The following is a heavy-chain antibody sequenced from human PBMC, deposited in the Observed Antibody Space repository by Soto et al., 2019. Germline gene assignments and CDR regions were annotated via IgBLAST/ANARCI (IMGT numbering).Heavy chain of an antibody. D-gene: IGHD6-13*01. V-gene: IGHV1-69*06. CDR3: VRENSGYSSRYFDY. Sequence: SVKVSCKASGGTFSSYAISWVRQAPGQGLEWMGGIIPIFGTANYAQKFQGRVTITADKSTSTAYMELSSLRSEDTAVYYCVRENSGYSSRYFDYWGQGTLVTVSS. J-gene: IGHJ4*02. CDR1: GGTFSSYA. CDR2: IIPIFGTA.